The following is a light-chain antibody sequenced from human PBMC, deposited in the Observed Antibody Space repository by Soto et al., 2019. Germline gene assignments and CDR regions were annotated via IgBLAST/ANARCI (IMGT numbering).Light chain of an antibody. Sequence: QSVLTQPPSASGTPGQRVTISCSGSRSNIGSNLVNWYQQLPGTAPKLLMYNNNQRPSGVPDRFSGSKSGTSASLAISGLQSEDEADYHCAAWDDSLNGLVLGGGTKLTVL. J-gene: IGLJ3*02. CDR1: RSNIGSNL. V-gene: IGLV1-44*01. CDR2: NNN. CDR3: AAWDDSLNGLV.